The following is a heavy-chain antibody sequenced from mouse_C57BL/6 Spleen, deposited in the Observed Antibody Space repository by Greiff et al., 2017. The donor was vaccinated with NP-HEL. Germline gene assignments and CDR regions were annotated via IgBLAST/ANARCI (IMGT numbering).Heavy chain of an antibody. Sequence: VQLQQSGLELVKPGAPVKISCKAPGYPFTGYYMNWVKQSPEKSFEWIGEINPSTGGTTYNQKFKAKATLTVDKSSSTAYMQLKSLTSEYAAVYYYARDGYYNFDYWGQGTTLTVSS. D-gene: IGHD2-3*01. CDR2: INPSTGGT. CDR1: GYPFTGYY. J-gene: IGHJ2*01. CDR3: ARDGYYNFDY. V-gene: IGHV1-42*01.